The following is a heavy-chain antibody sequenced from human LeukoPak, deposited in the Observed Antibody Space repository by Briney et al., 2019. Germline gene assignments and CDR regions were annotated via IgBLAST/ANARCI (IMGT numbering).Heavy chain of an antibody. Sequence: TGGSLRLSCAASGFTFSGSAMHWVRQASGKGLEWVGRIRSKANSYATAYAASVKGRFTISRDDSKNTAYLQMNSLKTEDTAVYYCTSSGCYDSSGYYYALDYWGQGTLVTVSS. CDR1: GFTFSGSA. J-gene: IGHJ4*02. V-gene: IGHV3-73*01. D-gene: IGHD3-22*01. CDR3: TSSGCYDSSGYYYALDY. CDR2: IRSKANSYAT.